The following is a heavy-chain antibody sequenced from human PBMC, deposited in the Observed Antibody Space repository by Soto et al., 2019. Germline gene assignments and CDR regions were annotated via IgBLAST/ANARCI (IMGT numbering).Heavy chain of an antibody. CDR3: ASGYSSGLFDY. CDR2: IIPIFGTA. V-gene: IGHV1-69*01. J-gene: IGHJ4*02. D-gene: IGHD6-19*01. CDR1: GGTFSSHE. Sequence: QLQLVQSGAEVKKPGSSVKVSCKASGGTFSSHEISWVRQAPGQGLEWMGGIIPIFGTANYAQKFQGRVMIAADESTITAYMELSSLRSEDTAVYYCASGYSSGLFDYWGQGTLVTVSS.